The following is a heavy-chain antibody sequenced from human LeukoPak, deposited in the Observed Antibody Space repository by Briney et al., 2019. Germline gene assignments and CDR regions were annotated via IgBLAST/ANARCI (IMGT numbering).Heavy chain of an antibody. CDR2: ISGSSYYI. Sequence: GGSLRLSCAASGFTFSSYSMNWVRQAPGKGLEWVSSISGSSYYIYYADSVKGRFTISRDNAKNSLYLQMNSLRAEDTAVYYCARQRDYYDSSGYYTKLDYWGQGTLVTVSS. CDR3: ARQRDYYDSSGYYTKLDY. J-gene: IGHJ4*02. CDR1: GFTFSSYS. D-gene: IGHD3-22*01. V-gene: IGHV3-21*01.